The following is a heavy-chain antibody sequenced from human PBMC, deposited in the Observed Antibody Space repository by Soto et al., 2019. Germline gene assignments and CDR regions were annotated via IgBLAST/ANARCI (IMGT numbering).Heavy chain of an antibody. CDR2: FDPEDGET. J-gene: IGHJ4*02. CDR1: GYSLTELS. CDR3: ATDVAVILPAVRSSFDY. D-gene: IGHD2-2*01. V-gene: IGHV1-24*01. Sequence: QVQLVQSGAEVKKPGASVKVSCKVSGYSLTELSIHWVRQAPVKGLEWMGGFDPEDGETIYAQKFQGGVSMTAITSKDTANMALTSLRSEDTALYYCATDVAVILPAVRSSFDYWGQGTPVTVSS.